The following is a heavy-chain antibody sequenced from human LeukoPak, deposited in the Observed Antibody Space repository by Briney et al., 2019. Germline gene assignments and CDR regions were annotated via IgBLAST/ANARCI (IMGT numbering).Heavy chain of an antibody. CDR3: NYGGKDDFDY. V-gene: IGHV4-59*10. J-gene: IGHJ4*02. CDR1: GGSFSGYY. CDR2: IYTSGST. D-gene: IGHD4-23*01. Sequence: PSETLSLTCAVYGGSFSGYYWSWIRQPAGKGLEWIGRIYTSGSTNYNPSLKSRVTISVDTSKNQFSLKLSSVTAADTAVYYCNYGGKDDFDYWGQGTLVTVSS.